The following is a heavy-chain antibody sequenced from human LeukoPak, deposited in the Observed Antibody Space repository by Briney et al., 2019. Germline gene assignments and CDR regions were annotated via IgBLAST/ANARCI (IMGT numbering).Heavy chain of an antibody. CDR2: IYDTGRT. Sequence: SETLSLTCSVSGGSMSTYSWSWIRQPPGEGLEWIGYIYDTGRTNYNPSLKSRVTMSLDTSKNQFSLKLSSVTAADTAVYFCARERGARGFGSQVDCWGQGTLVTVSS. J-gene: IGHJ4*02. CDR3: ARERGARGFGSQVDC. V-gene: IGHV4-59*12. CDR1: GGSMSTYS. D-gene: IGHD3-10*01.